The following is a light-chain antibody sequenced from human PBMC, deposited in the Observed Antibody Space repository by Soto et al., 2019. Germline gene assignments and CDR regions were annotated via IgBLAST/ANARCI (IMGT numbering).Light chain of an antibody. Sequence: DIQLTQSPSTLSVFVRDRVTITCRASQSISNWLAWYQQKPGKAPQLLIYEASNLESGVPSRFSGSGSGTEFTLTISSLQPDDFATYYCQQYNSSFGQGTKVDTK. CDR2: EAS. CDR1: QSISNW. V-gene: IGKV1-5*03. J-gene: IGKJ2*01. CDR3: QQYNSS.